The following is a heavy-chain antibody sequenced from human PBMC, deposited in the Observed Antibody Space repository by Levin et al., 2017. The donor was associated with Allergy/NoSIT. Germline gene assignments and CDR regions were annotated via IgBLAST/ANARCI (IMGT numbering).Heavy chain of an antibody. J-gene: IGHJ5*02. CDR1: GYTFTAFY. CDR2: INPHSGAT. CDR3: ARGSTVGDNWFDP. Sequence: AASVKVSCKASGYTFTAFYMHWVRQAPGQGLEWMGRINPHSGATNYAQKFQGRVTMTRDTSISTAYMVLSRLRSDDTAVYYCARGSTVGDNWFDPWGQGTLVTVSS. D-gene: IGHD4-23*01. V-gene: IGHV1-2*06.